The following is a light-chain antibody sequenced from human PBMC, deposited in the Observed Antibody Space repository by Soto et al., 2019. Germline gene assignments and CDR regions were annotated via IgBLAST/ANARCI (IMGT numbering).Light chain of an antibody. V-gene: IGKV1-5*01. CDR1: QSISSW. J-gene: IGKJ1*01. CDR3: QQYNSYSGT. CDR2: DAS. Sequence: DIQMTQSPSTLSASVGDRVTITCRASQSISSWLAWYQQKPGKAPRLLIYDASSLESGVPSRFSGSGSETEFTLTISSLQPDDFATYYCQQYNSYSGTFGQGTKV.